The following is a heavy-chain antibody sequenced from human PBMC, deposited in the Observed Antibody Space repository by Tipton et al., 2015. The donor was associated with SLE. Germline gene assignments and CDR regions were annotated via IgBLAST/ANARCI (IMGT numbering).Heavy chain of an antibody. Sequence: TLSLTCTVSGASISSSSYYWVWFRQPPGKGLEWTGSVYYSGSTSYNPSLKSRVTISVDTSKNQFSLQLSSVTPEDTAVYYCARDISARFDYWGQGALVTVSS. CDR3: ARDISARFDY. V-gene: IGHV4-39*07. CDR2: VYYSGST. CDR1: GASISSSSYY. D-gene: IGHD3-3*02. J-gene: IGHJ4*02.